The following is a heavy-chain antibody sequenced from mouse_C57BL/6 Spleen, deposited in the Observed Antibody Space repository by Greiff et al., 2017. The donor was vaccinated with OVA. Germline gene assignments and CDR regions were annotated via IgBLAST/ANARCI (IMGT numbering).Heavy chain of an antibody. CDR2: INPSSGYT. CDR3: ARYGYGPFYYAMDY. D-gene: IGHD1-2*01. CDR1: GYTFTSYT. J-gene: IGHJ4*01. V-gene: IGHV1-4*01. Sequence: VMLVESGAELARPGASVKMSCKASGYTFTSYTMHWVKQRPGQGLEWIGYINPSSGYTKYNQKFKDKATLTADKSSSTAYMQLSSLTSEDSAVYYCARYGYGPFYYAMDYWGQGTSVTVSS.